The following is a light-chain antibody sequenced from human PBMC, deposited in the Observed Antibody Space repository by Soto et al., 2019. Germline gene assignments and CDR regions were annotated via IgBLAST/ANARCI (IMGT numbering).Light chain of an antibody. CDR1: QSIGRF. V-gene: IGKV1-5*01. Sequence: DIQMTQSPSSLSASVGDRVTITCRASQSIGRFLTWHPHQPGRAPMLLLDDASTLESGVPSRFSGTGSGTEFTFSITSLQPEDFGTYYCQQCYMGWTFGQGTKVDIK. J-gene: IGKJ1*01. CDR3: QQCYMGWT. CDR2: DAS.